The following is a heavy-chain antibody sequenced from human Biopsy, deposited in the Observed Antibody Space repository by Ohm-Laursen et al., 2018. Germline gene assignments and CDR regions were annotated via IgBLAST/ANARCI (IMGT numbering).Heavy chain of an antibody. CDR2: INPNSGAT. CDR1: GYTFTAHY. J-gene: IGHJ4*02. Sequence: ASVKVSCKPSGYTFTAHYVHWVRQAPGQGLEGMGWINPNSGATSYAQNFQGRVTLTRDTSTSTAHMELSNLGSEDTAAYYCARAVRNQLVSEYWGQGTLVTVSS. V-gene: IGHV1-2*02. CDR3: ARAVRNQLVSEY. D-gene: IGHD1-1*01.